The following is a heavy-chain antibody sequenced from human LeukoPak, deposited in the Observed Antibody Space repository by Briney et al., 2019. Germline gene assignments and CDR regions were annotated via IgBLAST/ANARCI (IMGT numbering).Heavy chain of an antibody. CDR1: GYTFTDYY. Sequence: GASVKVSCKASGYTFTDYYMHWVRQAPGQGLEWMGWINPNGGGTNYAQEFQGRVTMTRDTSISTAYMELSRLRSDDTAVYYCSRESGPYCSGGSCYHYYYYGMDVWGQGTTVTVSS. CDR2: INPNGGGT. CDR3: SRESGPYCSGGSCYHYYYYGMDV. V-gene: IGHV1-2*02. J-gene: IGHJ6*02. D-gene: IGHD2-15*01.